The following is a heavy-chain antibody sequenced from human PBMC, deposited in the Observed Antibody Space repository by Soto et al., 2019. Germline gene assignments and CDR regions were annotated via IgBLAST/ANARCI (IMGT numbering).Heavy chain of an antibody. CDR1: GFTFTNSA. CDR3: AAEVYSGGDCCHFDY. J-gene: IGHJ4*02. D-gene: IGHD2-21*02. CDR2: VIVGSGRT. Sequence: IQLVQSGPDVRKPGTSVKVSCETSGFTFTNSAVQWVRQARGQRLEWIGWVIVGSGRTNYAQNLQERVTITRDISTSTAYMELTGLKSEDTAVYYCAAEVYSGGDCCHFDYWGQGSVVTVSS. V-gene: IGHV1-58*01.